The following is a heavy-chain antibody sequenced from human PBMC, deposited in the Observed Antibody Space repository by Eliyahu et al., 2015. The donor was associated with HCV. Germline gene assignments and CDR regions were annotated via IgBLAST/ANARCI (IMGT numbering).Heavy chain of an antibody. CDR2: IDWDDDK. Sequence: QVTLRESGPALVKPTQTLTLTCTFSGFSLSTSGMCVSWIRQPPGKALEWLALIDWDDDKYYSTSLKTRLTISKDTSKNQVVLTMTNMDPVDTATYYCARISGDILTGYYDYWGQGTLVTVSS. CDR1: GFSLSTSGMC. D-gene: IGHD3-9*01. V-gene: IGHV2-70*01. CDR3: ARISGDILTGYYDY. J-gene: IGHJ4*02.